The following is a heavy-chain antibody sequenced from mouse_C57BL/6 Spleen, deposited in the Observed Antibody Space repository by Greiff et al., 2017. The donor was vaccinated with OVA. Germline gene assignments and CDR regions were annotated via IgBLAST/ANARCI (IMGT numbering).Heavy chain of an antibody. CDR1: GYSFTGYY. CDR3: ARRGTGTTDFDY. J-gene: IGHJ2*01. CDR2: INPSTGGT. V-gene: IGHV1-42*01. D-gene: IGHD4-1*01. Sequence: VQLQQPGPELVKPGASVKISCKASGYSFTGYYMNWVKQSPEKSLEWIGEINPSTGGTTYNQKFKAKATLTVDKSSSTAYMQLKSLTSEDSAVYYCARRGTGTTDFDYWGQGTTLTVSS.